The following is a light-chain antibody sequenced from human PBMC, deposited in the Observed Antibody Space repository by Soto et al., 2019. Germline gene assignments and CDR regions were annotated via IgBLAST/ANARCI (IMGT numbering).Light chain of an antibody. CDR2: GAS. Sequence: EIVLTQPPGTLSLSPGERATLSCRASQTVSNSFLAWYQQRPGQAPRLLIYGASSRATGIPDRFSGSGSGTDFTLTISSLEPEDFAVYYCQQYGSSPITFGQGTRLEIK. J-gene: IGKJ5*01. V-gene: IGKV3-20*01. CDR3: QQYGSSPIT. CDR1: QTVSNSF.